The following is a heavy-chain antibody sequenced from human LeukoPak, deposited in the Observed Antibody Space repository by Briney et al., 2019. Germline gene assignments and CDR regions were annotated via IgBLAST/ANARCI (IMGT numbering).Heavy chain of an antibody. CDR1: GFTFSSYS. V-gene: IGHV3-21*04. Sequence: PGGSLRLSCAASGFTFSSYSMNWVRQAPGKGLEWVSSISSSSSYIYYADSVKGRFTISRDNSKNTLYLQMNSLRAEDTAVYYCAKSQGWLRFHFDYWGQGTLVTVSS. CDR2: ISSSSSYI. D-gene: IGHD5-12*01. CDR3: AKSQGWLRFHFDY. J-gene: IGHJ4*02.